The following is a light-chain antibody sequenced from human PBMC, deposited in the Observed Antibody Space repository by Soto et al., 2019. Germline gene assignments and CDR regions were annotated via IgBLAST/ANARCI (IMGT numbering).Light chain of an antibody. V-gene: IGKV1-39*01. J-gene: IGKJ2*01. CDR2: AAS. CDR1: QSIGTS. CDR3: QQAYSAPHT. Sequence: DSQMTHSPSSLSASVGYRVTITCRASQSIGTSLNWYQQKTGRAPKLLIYAASTLQSGVPSRFSGSGSGTDFTLTIGSLQPEDFASYSCQQAYSAPHTFGQGTNLEI.